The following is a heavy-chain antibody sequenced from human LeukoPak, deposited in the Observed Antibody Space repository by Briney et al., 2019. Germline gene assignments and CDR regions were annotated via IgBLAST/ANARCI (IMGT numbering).Heavy chain of an antibody. CDR1: GFTFSSYD. J-gene: IGHJ4*02. V-gene: IGHV3-23*01. Sequence: GGSLRLSCAASGFTFSSYDMYWVRQAPGKGLECVASISRQSGASTYYAASVEGRFTISRDNSKNTLHLQMNSLRAEDTAVYYCARDQSGGFDYWGQGTLVTVSS. D-gene: IGHD3-10*01. CDR2: ISRQSGAST. CDR3: ARDQSGGFDY.